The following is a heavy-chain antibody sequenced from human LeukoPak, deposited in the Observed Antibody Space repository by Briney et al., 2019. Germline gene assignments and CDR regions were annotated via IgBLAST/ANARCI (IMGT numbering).Heavy chain of an antibody. D-gene: IGHD3-22*01. CDR2: IIPIFGTA. CDR3: ARTYYYDSSGYIGGY. V-gene: IGHV1-69*05. J-gene: IGHJ4*02. CDR1: GGTFSSYA. Sequence: GSSVKVSCKASGGTFSSYAISWVRQAPGQGLERMGRIIPIFGTANYAQKFQGRVTITTDESTSTAYMELSSLRSEDTAVYYCARTYYYDSSGYIGGYWGQGTLVTVSS.